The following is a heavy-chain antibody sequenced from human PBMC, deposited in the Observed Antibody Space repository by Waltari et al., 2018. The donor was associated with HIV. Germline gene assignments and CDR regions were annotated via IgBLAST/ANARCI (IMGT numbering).Heavy chain of an antibody. V-gene: IGHV5-51*01. D-gene: IGHD1-7*01. J-gene: IGHJ4*02. CDR1: GYRFTSYC. CDR3: ARLLSGATGTTRYFDY. Sequence: EVQLVRSGAGVKKAGGSLKLSCQGSGYRFTSYCIGWVRQMPGKGLGWMGIIYPGEPDIRYSPSFQGQVTISADKSVSTAYLQWSSLKASDTAMYYCARLLSGATGTTRYFDYWGQGTLVTVSS. CDR2: IYPGEPDI.